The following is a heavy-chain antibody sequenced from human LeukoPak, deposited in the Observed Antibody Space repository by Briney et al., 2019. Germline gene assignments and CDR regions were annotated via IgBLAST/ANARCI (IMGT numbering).Heavy chain of an antibody. CDR3: AKRSTGYSSGWSPDWFDP. CDR2: ISGSGGST. V-gene: IGHV3-23*01. J-gene: IGHJ5*02. Sequence: GGSLRLSCAASGFTFSSYAMSWVRQAPGKGLEWVSAISGSGGSTHYADSVKGRFTISRDNSKKTLYLKMNSLRAEDTAVYYCAKRSTGYSSGWSPDWFDPWGQGTLVTVSS. CDR1: GFTFSSYA. D-gene: IGHD6-19*01.